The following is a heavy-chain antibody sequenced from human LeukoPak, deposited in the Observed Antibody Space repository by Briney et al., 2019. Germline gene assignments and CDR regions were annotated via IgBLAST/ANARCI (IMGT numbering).Heavy chain of an antibody. Sequence: ASVKVSCKASGDTFTGYALHWVRQAPGQGLEWMGWINPISGNTGYAQKFQDRVTMTRSTSISTAYMELSSLRSEDTAVYYCARPYCSGGDCLRYFDLWGRGTLITVSS. CDR1: GDTFTGYA. V-gene: IGHV1-8*01. CDR3: ARPYCSGGDCLRYFDL. J-gene: IGHJ2*01. CDR2: INPISGNT. D-gene: IGHD2-15*01.